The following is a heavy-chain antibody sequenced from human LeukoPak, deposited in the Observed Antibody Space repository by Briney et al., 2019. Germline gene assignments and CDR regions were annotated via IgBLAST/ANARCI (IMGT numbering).Heavy chain of an antibody. V-gene: IGHV3-23*01. D-gene: IGHD6-19*01. CDR1: GFTFTDYA. J-gene: IGHJ4*02. CDR3: AKARTPYNSGFDY. Sequence: GGSLRLSCAASGFTFTDYAMGWVRQAPGQGLEWASTISASGSTTYYADSVRGRFTISRDNSKNTLSLQMSSLRAEDTAVYYCAKARTPYNSGFDYWGQGTRVAVSS. CDR2: ISASGSTT.